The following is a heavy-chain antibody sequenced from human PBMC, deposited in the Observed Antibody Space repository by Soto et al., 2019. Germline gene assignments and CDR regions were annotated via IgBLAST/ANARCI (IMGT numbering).Heavy chain of an antibody. Sequence: GGSLRLSCAASGFTFSACNMNWVRQAPGKGLEWVSSISSSSSSIYYADSVKGRFTISRDNAKTSLYLQMNSLRAEDTAVYYCARADYYDSSAYYFSGWFDPWGQGTLVTASS. D-gene: IGHD3-22*01. CDR2: ISSSSSSI. J-gene: IGHJ5*02. CDR3: ARADYYDSSAYYFSGWFDP. CDR1: GFTFSACN. V-gene: IGHV3-21*01.